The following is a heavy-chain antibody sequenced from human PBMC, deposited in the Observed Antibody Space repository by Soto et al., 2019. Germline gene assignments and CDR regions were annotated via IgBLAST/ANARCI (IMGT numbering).Heavy chain of an antibody. CDR3: AKVSGYNYGYFRWFDP. CDR1: GGSISNYY. Sequence: PSETLSLTCTVSGGSISNYYWSWIRQPPGRGLEWIGHIFYSGSTNYNPALKSRVTISVDTSKSQFSLKLSSVTTADTAVYYCAKVSGYNYGYFRWFDPWGQGSLVTVSS. D-gene: IGHD5-18*01. V-gene: IGHV4-59*01. CDR2: IFYSGST. J-gene: IGHJ5*02.